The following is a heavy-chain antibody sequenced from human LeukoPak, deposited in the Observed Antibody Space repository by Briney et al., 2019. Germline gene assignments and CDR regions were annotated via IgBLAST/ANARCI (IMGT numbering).Heavy chain of an antibody. V-gene: IGHV1-2*02. Sequence: GASVKVSCKASGYTFTGYHMNWVRQAPGQGLEWMGWINPNSGGTNYAQKFQGRVTMTRDTSISTAYMELSRLTSDDTAVYYCARDHGSGSYCDYWGQGTLLTVSS. CDR3: ARDHGSGSYCDY. CDR2: INPNSGGT. J-gene: IGHJ4*02. CDR1: GYTFTGYH. D-gene: IGHD3-10*01.